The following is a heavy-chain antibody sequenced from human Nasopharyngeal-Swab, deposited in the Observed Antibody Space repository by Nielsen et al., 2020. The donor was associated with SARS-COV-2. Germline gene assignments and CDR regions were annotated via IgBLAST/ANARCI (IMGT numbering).Heavy chain of an antibody. J-gene: IGHJ4*02. D-gene: IGHD3-22*01. V-gene: IGHV2-5*02. CDR2: IYWDDDK. Sequence: WIRQPPGKALEWLALIYWDDDKRYSPSLKSRLTITKDTSKNQVVLTMTNMDPVDTAIYYCAHRTALNYYDSSGYYGTFDYWGQGTLVTVSS. CDR3: AHRTALNYYDSSGYYGTFDY.